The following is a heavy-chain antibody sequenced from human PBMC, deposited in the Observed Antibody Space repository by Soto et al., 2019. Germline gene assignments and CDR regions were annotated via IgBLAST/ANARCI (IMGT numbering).Heavy chain of an antibody. CDR1: GGSVSSGSYY. J-gene: IGHJ5*02. CDR3: ARENVPANWNYVGGPRWFDP. Sequence: SETLSLTCTVSGGSVSSGSYYWSWIRQPPGKGLEWIGYIYYSGSTNYNPSLKSRVTISVDTSKNQFSLKLSSVTAADTAVYYCARENVPANWNYVGGPRWFDPWGQGTLVTVSS. D-gene: IGHD1-7*01. CDR2: IYYSGST. V-gene: IGHV4-61*01.